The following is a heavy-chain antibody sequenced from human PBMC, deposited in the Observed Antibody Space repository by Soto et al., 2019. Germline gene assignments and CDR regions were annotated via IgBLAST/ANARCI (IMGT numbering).Heavy chain of an antibody. V-gene: IGHV4-39*01. CDR2: IYYSGST. J-gene: IGHJ4*02. Sequence: PSETLSLTCTVSGGSISSSSYYWGWIRQPPGKGLEWIGSIYYSGSTYYNPSLKSRVTISVDTSKNQFSLKLSSVTAADTAVYYCARSDYAGPFSYFAYWGQGTLVTVSS. CDR1: GGSISSSSYY. CDR3: ARSDYAGPFSYFAY. D-gene: IGHD4-17*01.